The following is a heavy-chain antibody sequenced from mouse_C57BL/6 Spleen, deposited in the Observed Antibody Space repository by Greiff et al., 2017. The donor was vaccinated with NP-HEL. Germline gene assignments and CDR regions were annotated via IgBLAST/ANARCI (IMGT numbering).Heavy chain of an antibody. J-gene: IGHJ4*01. V-gene: IGHV1-72*01. D-gene: IGHD2-10*02. CDR1: GYTFTSYW. CDR2: IDPNSGGT. CDR3: ARYGNYYYYAMDY. Sequence: QVQLQQPGAELVKPGASVKLSCKASGYTFTSYWMHWVKQRPGRGLEWIGRIDPNSGGTKYNEKFKSKATLTVDTPSSTAYMQLSSLTSEYSAVYYCARYGNYYYYAMDYWGQGTSVTVSS.